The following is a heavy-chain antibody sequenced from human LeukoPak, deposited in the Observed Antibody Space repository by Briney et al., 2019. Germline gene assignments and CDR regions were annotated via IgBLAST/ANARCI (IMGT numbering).Heavy chain of an antibody. CDR3: ARGGRVAAAGEIKFDY. D-gene: IGHD6-13*01. J-gene: IGHJ4*02. CDR2: IIPIFGTA. Sequence: ASVKVSCKASGGTFSSYAISWVRQAPGQGLEWMGGIIPIFGTANYAQKFQGRVTITADKSTSTAYMELSSLRSEDTAVYYCARGGRVAAAGEIKFDYWGQGTLVTVSS. CDR1: GGTFSSYA. V-gene: IGHV1-69*06.